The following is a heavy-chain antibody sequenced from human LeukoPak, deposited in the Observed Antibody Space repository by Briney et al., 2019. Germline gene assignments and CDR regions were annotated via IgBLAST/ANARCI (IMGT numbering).Heavy chain of an antibody. CDR2: VYSTGST. J-gene: IGHJ6*02. D-gene: IGHD6-13*01. V-gene: IGHV4-4*07. CDR1: GGSNSSYY. CDR3: ARDRHSSTPYGMDV. Sequence: SETLSLTCTVSGGSNSSYYWSWIRQPAGKGLEWIGRVYSTGSTYYNPSLKSRVTMSVDTSKNQFSLKLTSVTAADTALYYCARDRHSSTPYGMDVWGQGTTVTVSS.